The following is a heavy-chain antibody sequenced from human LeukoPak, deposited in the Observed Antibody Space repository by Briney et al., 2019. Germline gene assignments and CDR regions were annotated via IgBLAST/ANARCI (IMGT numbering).Heavy chain of an antibody. J-gene: IGHJ6*02. V-gene: IGHV1-69*13. D-gene: IGHD3-3*01. CDR1: GGTFSSYA. Sequence: ASVKVSCKASGGTFSSYAISWVRQAPGQGLEWMGGIIPIFGTANYAQKFQGRVTITADESTSTAYMELSSLRSEDTAVYYCARGPEAVDYDFWSGYYPIGYYYYGMDVWGQGTTVTVSS. CDR2: IIPIFGTA. CDR3: ARGPEAVDYDFWSGYYPIGYYYYGMDV.